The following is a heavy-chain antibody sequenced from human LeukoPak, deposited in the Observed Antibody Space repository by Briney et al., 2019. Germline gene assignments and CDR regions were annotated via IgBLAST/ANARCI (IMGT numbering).Heavy chain of an antibody. D-gene: IGHD6-13*01. Sequence: ASVKVSCKASGYTFTGYYMHWVRQAPGQGLEWMGWINPNSGGTNYAQKFQGRVTMTRDTSISTAYMELSRLRSDDTAVYYCARDPDYSSSGGFDPWGQGTLVTVSS. J-gene: IGHJ5*02. V-gene: IGHV1-2*02. CDR1: GYTFTGYY. CDR2: INPNSGGT. CDR3: ARDPDYSSSGGFDP.